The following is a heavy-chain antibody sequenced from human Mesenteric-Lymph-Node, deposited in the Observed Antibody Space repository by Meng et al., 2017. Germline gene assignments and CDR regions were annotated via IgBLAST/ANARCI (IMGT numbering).Heavy chain of an antibody. CDR1: GGSVSSGSYY. D-gene: IGHD4-17*01. J-gene: IGHJ4*02. V-gene: IGHV4-61*01. CDR3: ARGGKTVTTKLFDY. CDR2: IYYGGTT. Sequence: SETLSLTCTVSGGSVSSGSYYWSWIRQPPGKGLEWIGYIYYGGTTNYNPSLKSRVTISADTSKNQFSLKLSSVTAADTAVYYCARGGKTVTTKLFDYWGLGTLVTVSS.